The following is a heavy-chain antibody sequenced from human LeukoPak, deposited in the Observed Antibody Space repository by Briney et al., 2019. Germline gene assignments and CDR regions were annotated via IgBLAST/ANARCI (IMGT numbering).Heavy chain of an antibody. J-gene: IGHJ6*02. Sequence: PSETLSLTCTVAGGSISSYYWSWIRQPPGKGLEWIGYIYYSGSTNYNPSLKSRVTISVDTSKNQFSLKLSSVTAADTAVYYCARDQAVAAGDGMDVWGQGTTVTVSS. CDR3: ARDQAVAAGDGMDV. CDR1: GGSISSYY. CDR2: IYYSGST. V-gene: IGHV4-59*01. D-gene: IGHD6-19*01.